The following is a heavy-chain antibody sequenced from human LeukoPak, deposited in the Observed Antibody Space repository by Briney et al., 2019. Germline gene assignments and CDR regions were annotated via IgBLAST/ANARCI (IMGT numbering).Heavy chain of an antibody. Sequence: GASVTVSCKTSGYTFTEYYVHWVRQAPGQGLEWMGWINPNRDDTHYAQKFQGRVTMTSNTSTSTAYMELSSLRSDDTAVYYCARRKAAAAGRDAFDIWSRGTLVTVSS. CDR1: GYTFTEYY. V-gene: IGHV1-2*02. CDR3: ARRKAAAAGRDAFDI. D-gene: IGHD6-13*01. CDR2: INPNRDDT. J-gene: IGHJ3*02.